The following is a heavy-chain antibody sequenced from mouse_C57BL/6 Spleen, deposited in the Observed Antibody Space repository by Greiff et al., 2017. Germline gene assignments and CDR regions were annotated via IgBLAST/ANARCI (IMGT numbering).Heavy chain of an antibody. CDR3: ARGDLYDGYYGAMDY. CDR1: GYSFTDYN. J-gene: IGHJ4*01. V-gene: IGHV1-39*01. Sequence: VHVKQSGPELVKPGASVKISCKASGYSFTDYNMNWVKQSTGKSLEWIGVINPNYGTTSYNQKFKGKATLTVDQSSSAAYMQLNSLTSEDSAVYYCARGDLYDGYYGAMDYWGQGTSVTVSS. D-gene: IGHD2-3*01. CDR2: INPNYGTT.